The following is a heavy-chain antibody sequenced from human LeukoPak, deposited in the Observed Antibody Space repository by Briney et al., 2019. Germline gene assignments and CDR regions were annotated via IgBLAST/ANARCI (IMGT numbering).Heavy chain of an antibody. D-gene: IGHD5-24*01. J-gene: IGHJ3*02. Sequence: GGSLRLSCAASGFTFSSYWMSWVRQAPGKGLEWVANIKQDGSEKYYVDSVKGRFTISRDNAKNSLYLQMNSLRAEDTAVYYCASPAMGLRTDDDAFDIWGQGTMVTVSS. V-gene: IGHV3-7*01. CDR3: ASPAMGLRTDDDAFDI. CDR2: IKQDGSEK. CDR1: GFTFSSYW.